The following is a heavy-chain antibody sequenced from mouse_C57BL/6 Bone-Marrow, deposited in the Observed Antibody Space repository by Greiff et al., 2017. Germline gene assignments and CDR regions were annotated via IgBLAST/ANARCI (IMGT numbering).Heavy chain of an antibody. Sequence: EVKVVESGGGLVQPGGSLKLSCAASGFTFSDYYMYWVRQTPEKGLEWVAYSSNGGGSTYYPDTVKGRFTISRDNAKNTLYLQMRRLKSEDTAMYYCARQEWLRQGYYFDYWGQGTTLTVSS. CDR2: SSNGGGST. J-gene: IGHJ2*01. D-gene: IGHD2-2*01. CDR1: GFTFSDYY. V-gene: IGHV5-12*01. CDR3: ARQEWLRQGYYFDY.